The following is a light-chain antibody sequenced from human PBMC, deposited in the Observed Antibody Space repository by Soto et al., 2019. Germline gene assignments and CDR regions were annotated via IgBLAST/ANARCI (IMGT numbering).Light chain of an antibody. CDR2: AAS. CDR3: KQSRSFPLT. Sequence: DIQMTQSPSSLPASVGDRVTITCRASQDLDRWLAWYQQKPGEAPKVLIFAASSLQSGLPSRFSGGGSGTDFSLTISSLQPEDFATYYCKQSRSFPLTFGGGTKVDIK. CDR1: QDLDRW. J-gene: IGKJ4*01. V-gene: IGKV1-12*01.